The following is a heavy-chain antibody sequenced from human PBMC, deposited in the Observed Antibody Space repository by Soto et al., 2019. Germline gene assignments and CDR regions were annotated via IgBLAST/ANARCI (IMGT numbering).Heavy chain of an antibody. D-gene: IGHD1-7*01. V-gene: IGHV3-9*01. J-gene: IGHJ4*02. CDR1: GFTFDDYV. CDR2: ISWNSGSI. CDR3: AKALTGTTSYDY. Sequence: GGSLRLSCAASGFTFDDYVMHWVRQAPGKGLEWVSGISWNSGSIGYADSVKGRFTISRDNAKNSLYLQMNSLRAEDTALYYCAKALTGTTSYDYWGQGTLVTVSS.